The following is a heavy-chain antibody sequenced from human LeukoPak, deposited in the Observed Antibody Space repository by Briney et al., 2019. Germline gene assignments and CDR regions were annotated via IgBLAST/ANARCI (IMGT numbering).Heavy chain of an antibody. V-gene: IGHV3-74*01. Sequence: PGGSLRLSCAASGLTFSSYWMHWVRQAPGEGLVWVSRINSDGSSTSYADSVKGRFTISRDNAKDSLYLQMNSLRDDDTALYYCAKGPPGFWIQLWYFDYWGQGTLVTVSS. CDR2: INSDGSST. D-gene: IGHD5-18*01. CDR3: AKGPPGFWIQLWYFDY. CDR1: GLTFSSYW. J-gene: IGHJ4*02.